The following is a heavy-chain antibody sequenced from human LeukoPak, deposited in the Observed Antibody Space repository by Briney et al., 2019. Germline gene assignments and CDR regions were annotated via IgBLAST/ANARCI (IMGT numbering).Heavy chain of an antibody. Sequence: GGSLRLSCAASGFTFSSSWMAWVRQAPGEGLEWLANIRGDGSQKYYGDPVKGRFTVSRDNAKNSLYLQMTSLRVEDTAVYYCATSHDAAGNSWGRGTLVTVSS. J-gene: IGHJ5*02. CDR2: IRGDGSQK. D-gene: IGHD6-13*01. V-gene: IGHV3-7*01. CDR3: ATSHDAAGNS. CDR1: GFTFSSSW.